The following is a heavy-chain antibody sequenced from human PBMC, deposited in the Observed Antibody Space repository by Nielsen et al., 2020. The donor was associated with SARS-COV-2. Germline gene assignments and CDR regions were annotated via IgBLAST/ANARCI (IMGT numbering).Heavy chain of an antibody. CDR3: ARDCGRVDILTGYSKLAYFDY. Sequence: GGSLRLSCAASGFTFSDYYMSWIRQAPGKGLEWVSYISSSSSYIYYADSVKGRFTISRDNAKNSLYLQMNSLRAEDTAVYYCARDCGRVDILTGYSKLAYFDYWGQGTLVTVSS. J-gene: IGHJ4*02. V-gene: IGHV3-11*06. D-gene: IGHD3-9*01. CDR2: ISSSSSYI. CDR1: GFTFSDYY.